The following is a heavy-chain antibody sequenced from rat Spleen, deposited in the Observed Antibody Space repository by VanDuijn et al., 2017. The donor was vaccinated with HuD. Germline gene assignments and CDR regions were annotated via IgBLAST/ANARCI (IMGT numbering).Heavy chain of an antibody. V-gene: IGHV1-57*01. J-gene: IGHJ2*01. CDR3: ASWPRALYYSGDDFFDY. Sequence: QVQLQQSGAELAKPGSSVKIPCRASGYTFTRYDISWIRQTTGQGLEYIGFINTGSGGTYYSEKFKGKATLTVDKFSSTAFMQLGSLTPEATAVYYCASWPRALYYSGDDFFDYWGQGVKVTVSS. D-gene: IGHD1-1*01. CDR1: GYTFTRYD. CDR2: INTGSGGT.